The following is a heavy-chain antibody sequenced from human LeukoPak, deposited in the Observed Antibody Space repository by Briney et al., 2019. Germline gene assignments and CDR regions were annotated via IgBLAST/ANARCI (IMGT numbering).Heavy chain of an antibody. D-gene: IGHD3-22*01. CDR1: GYTFISYG. CDR2: ISAYNGNT. Sequence: ASVKVSCKASGYTFISYGISWVRQAPGQGLEWMGWISAYNGNTNYAQKLQGRVTMTTDTSTSTAYMELRGLRSDDTAVYYCARARAGYYYDSSGHYYWYFDLWGRGTLVTVSS. J-gene: IGHJ2*01. CDR3: ARARAGYYYDSSGHYYWYFDL. V-gene: IGHV1-18*01.